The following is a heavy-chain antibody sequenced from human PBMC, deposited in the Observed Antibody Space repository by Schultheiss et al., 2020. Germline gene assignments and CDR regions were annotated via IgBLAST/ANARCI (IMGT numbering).Heavy chain of an antibody. CDR2: IKSKTDGGTT. CDR1: GFTFSNAW. Sequence: GGSLRLSCAASGFTFSNAWMSWVRQAPGKGLEWVGRIKSKTDGGTTDYAAPVKGRFTISRDDLKNTLYLQMNSLKTEDTAVYYCTTDLWFGEFHDAFDIWGQGTMVTVSS. D-gene: IGHD3-10*01. J-gene: IGHJ3*02. V-gene: IGHV3-15*01. CDR3: TTDLWFGEFHDAFDI.